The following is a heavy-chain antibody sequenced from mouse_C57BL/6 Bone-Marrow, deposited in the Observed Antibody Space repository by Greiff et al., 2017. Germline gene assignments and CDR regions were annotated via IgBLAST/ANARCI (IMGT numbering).Heavy chain of an antibody. CDR3: VIDVYGSYVGAMDY. V-gene: IGHV10-3*01. Sequence: EAGGGLVQPKGSLKLSCAAPGFTFNTHAMHWVRQAPGKGLEWAARIRSKSSIYATYYADSAKNRFTISSDNSQSMLYLQMNNLKTEDRAMYYCVIDVYGSYVGAMDYWGQGTSVTVSS. CDR2: IRSKSSIYAT. J-gene: IGHJ4*01. CDR1: GFTFNTHA. D-gene: IGHD2-1*01.